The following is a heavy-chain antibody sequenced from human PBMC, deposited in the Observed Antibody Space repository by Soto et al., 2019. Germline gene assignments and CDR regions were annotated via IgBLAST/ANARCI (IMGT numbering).Heavy chain of an antibody. D-gene: IGHD3-22*01. CDR1: GYSFSGYW. CDR2: INPGDSDT. CDR3: ARAFSSGYPFDY. Sequence: GESLKISCKGSGYSFSGYWIGWVRQMPGKGLEWMGMINPGDSDTRYSPSLQGQVTISADKSISTAYLQWSSLEASDTAMYYCARAFSSGYPFDYWGQGMLVTVSS. J-gene: IGHJ4*02. V-gene: IGHV5-51*01.